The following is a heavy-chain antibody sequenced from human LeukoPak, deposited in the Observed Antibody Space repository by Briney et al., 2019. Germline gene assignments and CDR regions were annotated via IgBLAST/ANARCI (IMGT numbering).Heavy chain of an antibody. D-gene: IGHD2/OR15-2a*01. CDR3: ARRHAEIVPNYYYQGLDV. J-gene: IGHJ6*02. CDR2: IHRSGST. Sequence: SEALSLTCVVYGGSFSGYYWSWIRQPPGKGLEWIGEIHRSGSTNYSPSLKSRITISVDTSKNQFSLELSSVTAADTAVYYCARRHAEIVPNYYYQGLDVWGQGTTVTVSS. CDR1: GGSFSGYY. V-gene: IGHV4-34*01.